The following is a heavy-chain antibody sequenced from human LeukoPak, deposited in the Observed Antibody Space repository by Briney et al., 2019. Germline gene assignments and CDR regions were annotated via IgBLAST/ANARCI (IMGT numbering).Heavy chain of an antibody. Sequence: GGALRLSCVAPGFYGNDNFMIWVRQAPGQGLEWISIIYASGGAYHSESVKGRFSAFRDTSKNTIFLQMNNLRADDTAMYYCVRRHDYWGQGTLVTVSS. CDR3: VRRHDY. V-gene: IGHV3-53*01. CDR2: IYASGGA. J-gene: IGHJ4*02. CDR1: GFYGNDNF.